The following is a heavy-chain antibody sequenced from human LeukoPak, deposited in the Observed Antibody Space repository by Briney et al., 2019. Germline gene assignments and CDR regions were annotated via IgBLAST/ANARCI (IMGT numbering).Heavy chain of an antibody. V-gene: IGHV3-23*01. Sequence: GGSLRLSCVASGFTFSSYSMTWVRQAPGKGLEWVSAISGSGYSTYYADSVKGRFTISRDNSKNTLYMQMNTLRAEDTAVYHCAKYEQSTGWSFDYWGQGTLVTVSS. CDR3: AKYEQSTGWSFDY. J-gene: IGHJ4*02. D-gene: IGHD2-2*01. CDR1: GFTFSSYS. CDR2: ISGSGYST.